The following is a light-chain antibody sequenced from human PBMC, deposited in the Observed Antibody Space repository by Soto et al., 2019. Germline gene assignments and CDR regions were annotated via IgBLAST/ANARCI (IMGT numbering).Light chain of an antibody. V-gene: IGLV2-14*01. CDR3: SSYTSSNIVV. CDR2: QVS. J-gene: IGLJ2*01. Sequence: QSALTQPASVSGSPGQSITISCTGTSSDVGGYNFVSWYQQESGKVPKLIIYQVSNRPSGVSNRFSGSKSGNTASLTISGLQAEDEADYYCSSYTSSNIVVFGGGTKLTVL. CDR1: SSDVGGYNF.